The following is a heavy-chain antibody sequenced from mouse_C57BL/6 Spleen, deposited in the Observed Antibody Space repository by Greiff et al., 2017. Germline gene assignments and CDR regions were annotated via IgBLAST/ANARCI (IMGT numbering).Heavy chain of an antibody. CDR3: AHYYGSSYEGFAY. Sequence: QVQLKQSGAELARPGASVKLSCKASGYTFTSYGISWVKQRTGQGLEWIGEIYPRSGNTYYNEKFKGKATLTADKSSSTAYMELRSLTSEDSAVYFCAHYYGSSYEGFAYWGQGTLVTVSA. D-gene: IGHD1-1*01. J-gene: IGHJ3*01. CDR2: IYPRSGNT. V-gene: IGHV1-81*01. CDR1: GYTFTSYG.